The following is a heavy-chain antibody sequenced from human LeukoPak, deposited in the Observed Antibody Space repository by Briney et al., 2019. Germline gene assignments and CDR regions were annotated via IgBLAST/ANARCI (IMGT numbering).Heavy chain of an antibody. V-gene: IGHV3-53*01. Sequence: GGSLRLSCAASGFTVSSNYMSWARQAPGKGLEWVSVIYSGVSTYYADSVKGRFTISRDNSKNTLYLQMNSQRAEDTAVYYCARSSGSYNYFEYWGQGTLVTVSS. CDR3: ARSSGSYNYFEY. J-gene: IGHJ4*02. D-gene: IGHD6-19*01. CDR1: GFTVSSNY. CDR2: IYSGVST.